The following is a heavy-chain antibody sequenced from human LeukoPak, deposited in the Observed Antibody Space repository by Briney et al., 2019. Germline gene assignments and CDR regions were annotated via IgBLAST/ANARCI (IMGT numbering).Heavy chain of an antibody. CDR1: GFTFSNAW. V-gene: IGHV3-15*01. D-gene: IGHD2-15*01. CDR2: IKSKADGGTT. J-gene: IGHJ4*02. CDR3: TLIGYCSGGSCYRFDY. Sequence: PGGSLRLSCAASGFTFSNAWMSWVRQAPGKGLEWVGRIKSKADGGTTDYAAPVKGRFTISRDDSKNTLYLQMNSLKTEDTAVYYCTLIGYCSGGSCYRFDYWGQGTLVTVSS.